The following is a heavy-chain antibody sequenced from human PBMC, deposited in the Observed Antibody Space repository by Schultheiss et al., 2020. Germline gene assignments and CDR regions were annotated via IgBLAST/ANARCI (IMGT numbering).Heavy chain of an antibody. V-gene: IGHV3-74*01. CDR2: INSDGSST. Sequence: ESLKISCAASGFTFSSYWMHWVRQAPGKGLVWVSRINSDGSSTSYADSVKGRFTISRDNAKNTLYLQMNSLRAEDTAVYYCARVGRWNDMDAPCDYWGQGTLVTVSS. D-gene: IGHD1-1*01. CDR1: GFTFSSYW. CDR3: ARVGRWNDMDAPCDY. J-gene: IGHJ4*02.